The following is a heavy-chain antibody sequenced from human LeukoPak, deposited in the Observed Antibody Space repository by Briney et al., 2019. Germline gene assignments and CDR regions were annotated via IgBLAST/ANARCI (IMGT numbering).Heavy chain of an antibody. Sequence: GGSLRLSCAASGFTFSSYSMNWVRQAPGKGLEWVGRIKSKSDGGTTDYAAPVKGRFTISRDDSKNMLYLQMNSLKTEDTAVYYCTRYPVGYCYSASCYGYFDYWGQGTLVTVSS. CDR1: GFTFSSYS. D-gene: IGHD2-2*01. J-gene: IGHJ4*02. CDR3: TRYPVGYCYSASCYGYFDY. V-gene: IGHV3-15*01. CDR2: IKSKSDGGTT.